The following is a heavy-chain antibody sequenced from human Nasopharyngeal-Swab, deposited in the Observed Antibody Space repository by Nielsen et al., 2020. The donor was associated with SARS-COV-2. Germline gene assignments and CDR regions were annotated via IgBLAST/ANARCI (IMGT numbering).Heavy chain of an antibody. V-gene: IGHV3-73*01. J-gene: IGHJ4*02. Sequence: GSLILSCAATGFSFSDSAIHWVRQASGKGLEWVGRIRSKGNNYATAYAASVKGRFIIFRDDPTNTAYLQMNSLKTEDTAVYYCTRCGGGCYSGRDYWGQRTLVTVSS. CDR1: GFSFSDSA. D-gene: IGHD2-15*01. CDR2: IRSKGNNYAT. CDR3: TRCGGGCYSGRDY.